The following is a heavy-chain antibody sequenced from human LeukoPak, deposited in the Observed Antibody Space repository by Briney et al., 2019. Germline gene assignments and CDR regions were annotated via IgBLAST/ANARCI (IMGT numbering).Heavy chain of an antibody. V-gene: IGHV3-30*18. D-gene: IGHD6-6*01. J-gene: IGHJ6*02. CDR2: ISYDGSNK. CDR3: AKDQGSSSGYYYYYGMDV. Sequence: PGGSLRLSCAASGFTFSSYGKHWVRQAPGKGLEWVAVISYDGSNKYYADSVKGRFTISRDNSKNTLYLQMNSLRAEDTAVYYCAKDQGSSSGYYYYYGMDVWGQGTTVTVSS. CDR1: GFTFSSYG.